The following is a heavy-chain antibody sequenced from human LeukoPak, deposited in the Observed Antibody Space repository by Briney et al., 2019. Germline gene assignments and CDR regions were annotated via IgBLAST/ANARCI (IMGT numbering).Heavy chain of an antibody. D-gene: IGHD3-3*01. V-gene: IGHV4-39*01. J-gene: IGHJ4*02. CDR3: ASEGDFWSGYYTGSAHRTT. Sequence: PSETLSLTCTVSGGSISSSSYYWGWIRQPPGKGLEWIGSIYYSGSTYYNPSLKSRVTISVDTSKNQFSLKLSSVTAADTAVYYCASEGDFWSGYYTGSAHRTTWGQGTLVTVSS. CDR1: GGSISSSSYY. CDR2: IYYSGST.